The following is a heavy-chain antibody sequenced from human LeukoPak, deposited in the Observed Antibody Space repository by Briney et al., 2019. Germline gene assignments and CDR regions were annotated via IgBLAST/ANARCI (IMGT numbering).Heavy chain of an antibody. D-gene: IGHD1-1*01. CDR1: GYTFTSYD. Sequence: ASVKVSCKASGYTFTSYDINWVRQATGQGLEWMGWMNPNSGNTGYAQKFQGRVTITRNTSISTAYMELSSLRVEDTAMYYCARHTGTTLFYWYYYMDVWGKGATVTVS. CDR2: MNPNSGNT. J-gene: IGHJ6*03. V-gene: IGHV1-8*03. CDR3: ARHTGTTLFYWYYYMDV.